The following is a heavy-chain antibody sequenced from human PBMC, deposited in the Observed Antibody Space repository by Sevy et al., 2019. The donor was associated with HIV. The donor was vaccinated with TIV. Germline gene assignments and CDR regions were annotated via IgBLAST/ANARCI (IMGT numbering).Heavy chain of an antibody. Sequence: GGSLRLSCAASGFTFDDYAMHWVRQAPGKGLEWVSGISWNSGSIGYADSVKGRFTISTDNAKNSLYLQMNSLRAEDMALYYCAKGTVLYYDSSGGAFDIWGQGTMVTVSS. V-gene: IGHV3-9*03. CDR2: ISWNSGSI. D-gene: IGHD3-22*01. CDR3: AKGTVLYYDSSGGAFDI. J-gene: IGHJ3*02. CDR1: GFTFDDYA.